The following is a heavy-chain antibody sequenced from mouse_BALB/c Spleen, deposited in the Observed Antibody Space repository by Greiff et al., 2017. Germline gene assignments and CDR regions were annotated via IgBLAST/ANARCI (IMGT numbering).Heavy chain of an antibody. J-gene: IGHJ4*01. Sequence: EVKLVESGGGLVKPGGSLKLSCAASGFTFSSYAMSWVRQSPEKRLEWVAEISSGGSYTYYPDTVTGRFTISRDNAKNTLYLEMSSLRSEDTAMYYCARHYYGSSSYYYAMDYWGQGTSVTVSS. D-gene: IGHD1-1*01. V-gene: IGHV5-9-4*01. CDR1: GFTFSSYA. CDR2: ISSGGSYT. CDR3: ARHYYGSSSYYYAMDY.